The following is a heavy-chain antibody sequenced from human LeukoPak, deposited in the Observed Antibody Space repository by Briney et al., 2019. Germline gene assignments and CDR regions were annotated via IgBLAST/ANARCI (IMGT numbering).Heavy chain of an antibody. D-gene: IGHD3-16*01. J-gene: IGHJ4*02. CDR3: ARDEMSYDYVWGSPTL. Sequence: SQTLSLTCTVSGGSISSGSYYWSWIRQPAGKGLEWIGRIYTSGSTNYNPSLKSRVTISVDTSENQFSLKLSSVTAADTAVYYCARDEMSYDYVWGSPTLWGQGTLVTVSS. CDR1: GGSISSGSYY. CDR2: IYTSGST. V-gene: IGHV4-61*02.